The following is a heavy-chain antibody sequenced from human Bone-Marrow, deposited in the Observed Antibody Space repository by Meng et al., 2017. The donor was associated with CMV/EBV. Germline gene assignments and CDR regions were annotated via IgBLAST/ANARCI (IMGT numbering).Heavy chain of an antibody. J-gene: IGHJ3*02. Sequence: GSLRLSCTVSGDSIYNILYYWAWSRQPPGEGLEWIGSIYYSGVTYYSLSLRGRVTMSKDTHRNQFFLKVTCLTAADTAIFYCARVFRRRHCRINSCADSPHAFDIWGRGTMVTVSS. D-gene: IGHD2-2*01. CDR2: IYYSGVT. CDR1: GDSIYNILYY. CDR3: ARVFRRRHCRINSCADSPHAFDI. V-gene: IGHV4-39*07.